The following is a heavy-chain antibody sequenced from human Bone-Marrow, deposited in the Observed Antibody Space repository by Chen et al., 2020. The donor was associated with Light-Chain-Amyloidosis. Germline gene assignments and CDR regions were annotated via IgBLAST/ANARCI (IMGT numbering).Heavy chain of an antibody. CDR3: ARDRGSSGWLTTRGNFDY. CDR1: GGSISSSNW. CDR2: IYHSGST. V-gene: IGHV4-4*02. J-gene: IGHJ4*02. Sequence: QVQLQESGPGLVKPSGTLSLTCAVSGGSISSSNWWSWVRQPPGKGLEGIGEIYHSGSTNYNPSLKSRVTISVDKSKNQFSLKLSSVTAAATAVYYCARDRGSSGWLTTRGNFDYWGQGTLVTVSS. D-gene: IGHD6-19*01.